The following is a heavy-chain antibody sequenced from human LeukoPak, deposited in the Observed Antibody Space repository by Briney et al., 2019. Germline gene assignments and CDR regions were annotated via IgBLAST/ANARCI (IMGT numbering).Heavy chain of an antibody. Sequence: ASVKVSCKASGYTFTTCDITWVRQAPGQGLEWMGWINPNSGGTNYAQKFQGRVTMTRDTSINTAYMELSRLRSDDTAVYYCARDPSTYEEQLAFDYWGQGTLVTVSS. CDR2: INPNSGGT. D-gene: IGHD3-3*01. CDR1: GYTFTTCD. CDR3: ARDPSTYEEQLAFDY. V-gene: IGHV1-2*02. J-gene: IGHJ4*02.